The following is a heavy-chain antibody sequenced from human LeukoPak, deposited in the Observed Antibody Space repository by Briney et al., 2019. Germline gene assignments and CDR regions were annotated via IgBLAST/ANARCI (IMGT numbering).Heavy chain of an antibody. D-gene: IGHD3-3*01. V-gene: IGHV4-34*01. CDR1: GGSFSGYY. CDR2: INHSGST. Sequence: PSETLSLTCAVYGGSFSGYYWSWIRQPPGKGLEWIGEINHSGSTNYNPSLKSRVTISVDTSKNQFSLKLSSVTAADTAVYYCARGIDYDFWSGYYWQGSFQFDPWGQGTLVTVSS. CDR3: ARGIDYDFWSGYYWQGSFQFDP. J-gene: IGHJ5*02.